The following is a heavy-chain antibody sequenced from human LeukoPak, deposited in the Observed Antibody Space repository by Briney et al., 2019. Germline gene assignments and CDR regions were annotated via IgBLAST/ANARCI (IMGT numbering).Heavy chain of an antibody. CDR3: ARDSGSYGAFDI. CDR1: GYTFTGYY. Sequence: ASVKVSCKASGYTFTGYYMHWVRQAPGQGLEWMGWINPNSGGTNYAQKFQGRVTMTRDTSISTAYMELSRLRSDDMAVYYCARDSGSYGAFDIWGQGTMVTVSS. V-gene: IGHV1-2*02. J-gene: IGHJ3*02. CDR2: INPNSGGT. D-gene: IGHD1-26*01.